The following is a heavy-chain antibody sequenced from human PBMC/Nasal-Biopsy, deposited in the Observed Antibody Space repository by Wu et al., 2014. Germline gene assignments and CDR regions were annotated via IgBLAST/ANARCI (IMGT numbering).Heavy chain of an antibody. Sequence: LRLSCAVSGFNFSSYGMHWVRQAPGKGLEWLGVVSSDGSKEKLADSVKGRFTISRDSSQNTVHLQMNRLRAEDTAVYYCAKWGLSGWYESYLDSWGQGTLVTVSS. V-gene: IGHV3-30*18. J-gene: IGHJ4*02. CDR3: AKWGLSGWYESYLDS. CDR1: GFNFSSYG. CDR2: VSSDGSKE. D-gene: IGHD6-19*01.